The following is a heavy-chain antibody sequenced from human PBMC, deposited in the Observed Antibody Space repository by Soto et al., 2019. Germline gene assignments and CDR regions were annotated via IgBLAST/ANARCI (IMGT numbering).Heavy chain of an antibody. V-gene: IGHV4-34*01. CDR2: INHSGST. D-gene: IGHD3-3*01. CDR3: EGPKRRFLEWLLYANFDY. J-gene: IGHJ4*02. Sequence: PSETLSLTCAVYGGSFSGYYWSWIRQPPGKGLEWIGEINHSGSTNYNPSLKSRVTISVDTSKNQFSLKLSSVTAADTAVYYCEGPKRRFLEWLLYANFDYWGQGTLVTVSS. CDR1: GGSFSGYY.